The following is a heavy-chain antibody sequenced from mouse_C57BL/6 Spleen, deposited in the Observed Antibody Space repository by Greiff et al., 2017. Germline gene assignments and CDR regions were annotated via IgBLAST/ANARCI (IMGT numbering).Heavy chain of an antibody. D-gene: IGHD1-1*01. CDR3: ARNPTTVAYFDG. CDR1: GYTFTRYW. Sequence: VQLQQSGAELVMPGASVKLSCKASGYTFTRYWMHWVKPWPGQGLEWIGVIDPSDSYTNYNQKFKGKATLTVDTSSSTAYMQLSSLTSEDSAVDYCARNPTTVAYFDGWGTGTTVTVSS. J-gene: IGHJ1*03. CDR2: IDPSDSYT. V-gene: IGHV1-69*01.